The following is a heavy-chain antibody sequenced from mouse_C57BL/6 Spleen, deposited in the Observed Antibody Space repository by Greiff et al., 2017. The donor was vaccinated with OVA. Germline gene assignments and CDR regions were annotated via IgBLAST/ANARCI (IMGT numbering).Heavy chain of an antibody. CDR3: ARGYYGSSSYAMDY. CDR2: INPNNGGT. D-gene: IGHD1-1*01. CDR1: GYTFTDYY. Sequence: VQLQQSGPELVKPGASVKISCKASGYTFTDYYMNWVKQSHGKSLEWIGDINPNNGGTSYNQKFKGKATLTVDKSSSTAYMELRSLTSEDSAVYYCARGYYGSSSYAMDYWGQGTSVTVSS. V-gene: IGHV1-26*01. J-gene: IGHJ4*01.